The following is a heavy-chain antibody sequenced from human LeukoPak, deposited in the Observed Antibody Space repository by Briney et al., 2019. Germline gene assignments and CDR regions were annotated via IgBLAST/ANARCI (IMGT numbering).Heavy chain of an antibody. J-gene: IGHJ2*01. CDR1: GFTFGDYG. Sequence: GGSLRLSCTASGFTFGDYGLSWFRQAPGKGLEWVGFIRSKVYGGTTEYAASVQGRFTMSRDDSKSIAYLQMNNLKTEDTGIYYCTRDHFGGYRLAYWYLDLWGRGTLVTVSS. D-gene: IGHD5-12*01. V-gene: IGHV3-49*03. CDR3: TRDHFGGYRLAYWYLDL. CDR2: IRSKVYGGTT.